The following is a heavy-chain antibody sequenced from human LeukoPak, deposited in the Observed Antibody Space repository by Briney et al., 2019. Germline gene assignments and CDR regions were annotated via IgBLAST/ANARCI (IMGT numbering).Heavy chain of an antibody. CDR2: ISASGAVP. J-gene: IGHJ4*02. Sequence: GGSLRLSCAASGFRFDSFYMGWIRQVPGKGLDYIALISASGAVPHYAESVEGRFTISRDNAKNSVSLQMNSLSADDTAIYYCARSLIVASEDYWGQGTQVIVSS. CDR3: ARSLIVASEDY. CDR1: GFRFDSFY. V-gene: IGHV3-11*04. D-gene: IGHD3-22*01.